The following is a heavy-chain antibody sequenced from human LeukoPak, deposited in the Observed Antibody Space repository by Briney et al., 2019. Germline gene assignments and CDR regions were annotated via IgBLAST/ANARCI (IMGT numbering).Heavy chain of an antibody. V-gene: IGHV3-33*01. CDR2: IWYDGSNK. CDR3: ARDRGSSWTLDY. J-gene: IGHJ4*02. Sequence: GGCLRLSCAASGFPFSNYGMHWVRQAPGKGLEWLAVIWYDGSNKYYADSVKGRFTISRDNSKNTLSLQMKGLRAEDTAVYYCARDRGSSWTLDYWGQGALVSVSS. D-gene: IGHD6-13*01. CDR1: GFPFSNYG.